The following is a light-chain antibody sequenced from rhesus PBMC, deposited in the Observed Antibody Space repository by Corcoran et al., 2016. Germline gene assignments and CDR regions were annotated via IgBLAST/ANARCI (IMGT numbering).Light chain of an antibody. V-gene: IGKV3-24*04. Sequence: EIVVTQSPATLSLSPGERATLSCRASQSVDSYLAWYQQKPGQAPRLLIYGASSRATCIPDRFSGSGSGTDFTLPISSLETEDVGVYYCQQSSDFWTFGQGTKVEIK. CDR3: QQSSDFWT. J-gene: IGKJ1*01. CDR2: GAS. CDR1: QSVDSY.